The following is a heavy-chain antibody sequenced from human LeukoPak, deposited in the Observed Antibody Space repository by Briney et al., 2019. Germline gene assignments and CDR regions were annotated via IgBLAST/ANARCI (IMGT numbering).Heavy chain of an antibody. Sequence: GGSLRLSCAASGFTFSSYSMNWVRQAPGKGLEWVSVIYSGGSTYYADSVKGRFTISRDNSKNTLYLQMNSLRAEDTAVYYCASVNSPVDYWGQGTLVTVSS. CDR3: ASVNSPVDY. D-gene: IGHD1-20*01. CDR1: GFTFSSYS. V-gene: IGHV3-66*01. J-gene: IGHJ4*02. CDR2: IYSGGST.